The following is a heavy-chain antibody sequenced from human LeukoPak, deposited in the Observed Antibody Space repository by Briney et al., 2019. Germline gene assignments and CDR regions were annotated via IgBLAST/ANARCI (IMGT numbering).Heavy chain of an antibody. Sequence: PSETLSLTCTVSGGSISSGGYYWSWIRQHPGKGLEWIGYIYYSGSTYYNPSLKSRVTISVDTSKNQFSLKLSSVTAADTAVYYCARDGVSALNLYSDLWGRGTLVTVSS. D-gene: IGHD3-3*01. J-gene: IGHJ2*01. CDR3: ARDGVSALNLYSDL. V-gene: IGHV4-31*03. CDR2: IYYSGST. CDR1: GGSISSGGYY.